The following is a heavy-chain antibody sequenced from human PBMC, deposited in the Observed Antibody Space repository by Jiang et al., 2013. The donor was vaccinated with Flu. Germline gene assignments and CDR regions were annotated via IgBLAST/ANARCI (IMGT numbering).Heavy chain of an antibody. D-gene: IGHD1-1*01. CDR2: ISSSSSYI. CDR3: ARDRGMEYYYYYMDV. Sequence: EWVSSISSSSSYIYYADSVKGRFTISRDNAKNSLYLQMNSLRAEDTAVYYCARDRGMEYYYYYMDVWGKGTTVTVSS. V-gene: IGHV3-21*01. J-gene: IGHJ6*03.